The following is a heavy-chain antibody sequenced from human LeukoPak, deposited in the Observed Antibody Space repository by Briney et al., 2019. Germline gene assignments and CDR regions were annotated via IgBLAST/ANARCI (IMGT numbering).Heavy chain of an antibody. V-gene: IGHV3-23*01. D-gene: IGHD4-17*01. CDR3: ARDAGGAWPFDY. CDR2: ISPSGENT. J-gene: IGHJ4*02. CDR1: GFTFRRYG. Sequence: PGRSLRISCAASGFTFRRYGMHWVRQAPGKGLEWVSTISPSGENTHYPDSVKGRFTISRDNSKNTLSLEINGLRVDDTAVYYCARDAGGAWPFDYWGQGTRVTVSS.